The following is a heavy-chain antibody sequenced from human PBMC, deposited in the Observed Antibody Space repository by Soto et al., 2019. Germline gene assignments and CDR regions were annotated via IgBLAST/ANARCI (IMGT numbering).Heavy chain of an antibody. CDR2: IWYDGSNK. V-gene: IGHV3-33*01. J-gene: IGHJ4*02. Sequence: QVQLVESGGGVVQPGRSLRLSCAASGFTFSSYGMHWVRQAPGKGLEWVAVIWYDGSNKYYADSVKGRFTISRDNSKNTLYLQINSLRAEDTAVYYCARERCSGGSCYVDYWGQGTLVTVSS. CDR1: GFTFSSYG. CDR3: ARERCSGGSCYVDY. D-gene: IGHD2-15*01.